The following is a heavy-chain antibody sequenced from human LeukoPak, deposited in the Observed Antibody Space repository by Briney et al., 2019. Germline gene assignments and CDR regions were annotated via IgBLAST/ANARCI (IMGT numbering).Heavy chain of an antibody. CDR2: ISSSSSYI. D-gene: IGHD6-19*01. J-gene: IGHJ4*02. CDR1: GFTFSSYS. V-gene: IGHV3-21*01. CDR3: ARAPISGWYLDY. Sequence: GGSLRLSCAASGFTFSSYSMNWVRQAPGKGLEWVSSISSSSSYIYCADSVKGRFTISRDNAKNSLYLQMNSLRAEDTAVYYCARAPISGWYLDYWGQGTLVTVSS.